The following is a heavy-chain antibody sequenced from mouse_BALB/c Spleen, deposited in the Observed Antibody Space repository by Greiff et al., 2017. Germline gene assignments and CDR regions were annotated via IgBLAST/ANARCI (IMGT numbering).Heavy chain of an antibody. J-gene: IGHJ4*01. V-gene: IGHV5-12-2*01. Sequence: EVKVVESGGGLVQPGGSLKLSCAASGFTFSSYTMSWVRQTPEKRLEWVAYISNGGGSTYYPDTVKGRFTISRDNAKNTLYLQMSSLKSEDTAMYYCARRYDYDVGGGVYAMDYWGQGTSVTVSS. CDR1: GFTFSSYT. CDR2: ISNGGGST. D-gene: IGHD2-4*01. CDR3: ARRYDYDVGGGVYAMDY.